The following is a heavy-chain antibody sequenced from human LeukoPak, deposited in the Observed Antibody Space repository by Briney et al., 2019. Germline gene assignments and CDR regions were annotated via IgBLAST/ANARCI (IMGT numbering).Heavy chain of an antibody. CDR3: ARDVGMDV. Sequence: SETLSLTCTVSGVSISIYFWSWIRQPPGKGLEWIGYIYYSGSTNYTPSLKSRVTISVDTSKNQLSLKLSSVTAADTAVYYCARDVGMDVWGQGTTVTVSS. J-gene: IGHJ6*02. CDR2: IYYSGST. V-gene: IGHV4-59*01. CDR1: GVSISIYF.